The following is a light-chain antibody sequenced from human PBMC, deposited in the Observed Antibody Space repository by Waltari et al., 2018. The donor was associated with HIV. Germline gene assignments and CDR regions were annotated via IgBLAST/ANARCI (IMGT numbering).Light chain of an antibody. Sequence: DIVSTQPPDSLAVSLGGRATIHCKTSQSILYGSDSKNFLAWYQQKPRQPPKLIIYWASTRESGVPDRFSGSGSGTDFTLTISSLQAEDVAVYYCQQYYNPPYTFGQGTKLEI. CDR1: QSILYGSDSKNF. V-gene: IGKV4-1*01. J-gene: IGKJ2*01. CDR2: WAS. CDR3: QQYYNPPYT.